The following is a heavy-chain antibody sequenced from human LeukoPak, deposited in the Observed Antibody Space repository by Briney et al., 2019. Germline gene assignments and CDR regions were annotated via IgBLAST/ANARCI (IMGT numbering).Heavy chain of an antibody. CDR3: ARGYPDY. D-gene: IGHD2-2*01. CDR2: MNPNSGNT. J-gene: IGHJ4*02. CDR1: GYTFTGYY. Sequence: ASVKVSCKASGYTFTGYYMHWVRQATGQGLEWMGWMNPNSGNTGYAQKFQGRVTMTRNTSISTAYMELSSLRSEDTAVYYCARGYPDYWGQGTLVTISS. V-gene: IGHV1-8*02.